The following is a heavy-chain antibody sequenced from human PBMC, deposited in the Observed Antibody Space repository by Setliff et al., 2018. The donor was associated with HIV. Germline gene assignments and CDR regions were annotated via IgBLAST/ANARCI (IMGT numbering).Heavy chain of an antibody. CDR1: GFTCSNYK. CDR2: ISSSSSYI. CDR3: ARGSVAAML. Sequence: GGSLRLSCAASGFTCSNYKMIWVRQAPGKGLEWVSSISSSSSYIFYADSVKGRFTISRDNAKNSLYLQMNSLRAEDTAVYYCARGSVAAMLGGQGTLVTVSS. J-gene: IGHJ4*02. V-gene: IGHV3-21*04. D-gene: IGHD6-19*01.